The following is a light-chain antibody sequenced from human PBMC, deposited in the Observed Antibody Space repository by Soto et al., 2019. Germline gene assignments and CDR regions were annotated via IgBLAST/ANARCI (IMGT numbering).Light chain of an antibody. Sequence: IQMTQSPSSLSASVGDRVIITCRSDHSINIYLTWYQQRPGKVPKLLIYAASTLQSGVPSRFSGSGSGRVFTLTINSLQPEDFATYYCQQSYSTLGTFGRGTRVEI. CDR2: AAS. CDR1: HSINIY. V-gene: IGKV1-39*01. CDR3: QQSYSTLGT. J-gene: IGKJ2*01.